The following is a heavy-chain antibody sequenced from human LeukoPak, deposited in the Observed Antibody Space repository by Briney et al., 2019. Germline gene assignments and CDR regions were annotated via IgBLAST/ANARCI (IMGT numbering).Heavy chain of an antibody. J-gene: IGHJ5*02. D-gene: IGHD3-10*01. CDR2: INHSGST. CDR1: GGSFSGYY. CDR3: ARLHLITMVRGVTSWFDP. V-gene: IGHV4-34*01. Sequence: PSETLSLTCAVYGGSFSGYYWSWIRQPPGKGLEWIGEINHSGSTNYNPSLKSRVTISVDTSKNQFSLKLSSVTAADTAVYYCARLHLITMVRGVTSWFDPWGQGTLVTVSS.